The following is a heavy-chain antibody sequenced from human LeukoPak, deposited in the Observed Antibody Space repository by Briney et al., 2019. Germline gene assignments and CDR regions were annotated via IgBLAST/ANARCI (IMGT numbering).Heavy chain of an antibody. D-gene: IGHD6-13*01. CDR3: ARDSRHLSSTRGGLKESRGAFDY. CDR2: FSGSGGSI. J-gene: IGHJ4*02. Sequence: GGSLRLSCAASGFTFYSYAMNWVRQTPGKGLEWVSTFSGSGGSIYYADSVKGRFTISRDNSKNTLYLQMNSLRAEDTALYYCARDSRHLSSTRGGLKESRGAFDYWGQGTLVTVSS. V-gene: IGHV3-23*01. CDR1: GFTFYSYA.